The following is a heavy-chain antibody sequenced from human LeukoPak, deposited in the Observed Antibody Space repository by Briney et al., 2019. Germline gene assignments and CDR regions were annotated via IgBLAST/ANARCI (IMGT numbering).Heavy chain of an antibody. CDR1: GGPISSYY. CDR2: IYYSGST. CDR3: ARDLGMVRGVIGY. D-gene: IGHD3-10*01. Sequence: SETLSLTCTVSGGPISSYYWSWIRQPPGKGLEWIGYIYYSGSTNYNPSLKSRVTISVDTSKNQFSLKLSSVTAADTAVYYCARDLGMVRGVIGYWGQGTLVTVSS. J-gene: IGHJ4*02. V-gene: IGHV4-59*12.